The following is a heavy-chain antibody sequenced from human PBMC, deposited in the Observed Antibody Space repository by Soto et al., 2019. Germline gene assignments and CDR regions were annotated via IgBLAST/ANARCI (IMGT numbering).Heavy chain of an antibody. D-gene: IGHD3-9*01. V-gene: IGHV3-48*01. CDR3: ARDQSRYFDWLLSHDAFDI. Sequence: GKGLEWVSYISSSSSTIYYADSVKGRFTISRDNAKNSLYLQMNSLRAEDTAVYYCARDQSRYFDWLLSHDAFDIWGQGTIVTVSS. CDR2: ISSSSSTI. J-gene: IGHJ3*02.